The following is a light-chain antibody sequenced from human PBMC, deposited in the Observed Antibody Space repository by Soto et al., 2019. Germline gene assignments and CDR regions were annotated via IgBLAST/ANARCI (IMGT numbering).Light chain of an antibody. V-gene: IGKV1-27*01. CDR1: HGISNS. CDR2: AAS. J-gene: IGKJ1*01. Sequence: DLQMTQSPASLSASLGDSLNIACRAGHGISNSLDWYQQQPGTVPKLLISAASTLQSGVPSRLRVIPAGTDFTRPIRSRQPEDVATYCCQKYSNAPPWPVGTGTEVEI. CDR3: QKYSNAPPWP.